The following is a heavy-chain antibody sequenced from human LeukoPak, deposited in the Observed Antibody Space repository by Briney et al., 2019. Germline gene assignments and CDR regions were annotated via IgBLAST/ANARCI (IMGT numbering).Heavy chain of an antibody. CDR3: AKDAYGFPPAGHFDY. CDR1: GFTFSSYA. V-gene: IGHV3-23*01. J-gene: IGHJ4*02. CDR2: ISGSGGST. Sequence: GGSLRLSCAASGFTFSSYAMSWVRQAPGKGLEWVSAISGSGGSTYCADSVKGRFTIARDNSKNTLYLQMNSLRAEDTAVYYCAKDAYGFPPAGHFDYWGQGTLVTVSS. D-gene: IGHD4-17*01.